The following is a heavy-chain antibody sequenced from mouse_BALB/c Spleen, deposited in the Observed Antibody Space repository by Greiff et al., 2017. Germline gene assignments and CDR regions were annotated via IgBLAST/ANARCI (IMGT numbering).Heavy chain of an antibody. CDR2: IYPGDGDT. Sequence: VQLQQSGAELVRPGSSVKISCKASGYAFSSYWMNWVKQRPGQGLEWIGQIYPGDGDTNYNGKFKGKATLTADESSSTAYMQLSSLTSEDSAVYFCARSGGNYVYWYFDVWGAGTTVTVSS. CDR1: GYAFSSYW. D-gene: IGHD2-1*01. CDR3: ARSGGNYVYWYFDV. J-gene: IGHJ1*01. V-gene: IGHV1-80*01.